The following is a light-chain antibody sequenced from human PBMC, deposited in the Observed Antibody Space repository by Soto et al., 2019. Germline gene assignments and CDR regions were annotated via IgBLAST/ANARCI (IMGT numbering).Light chain of an antibody. V-gene: IGLV2-23*02. CDR3: CSYAGSNIPLI. Sequence: QSALTQPASVSGSPGQSITVSCTGTSSDVGNYNFVSWYQQHPGKAPKLMIYEVSKRPSGVSNRFSGSKSGNTPSLTISGLQAEDYADYYCCSYAGSNIPLIFVTGTKLTVL. CDR1: SSDVGNYNF. CDR2: EVS. J-gene: IGLJ1*01.